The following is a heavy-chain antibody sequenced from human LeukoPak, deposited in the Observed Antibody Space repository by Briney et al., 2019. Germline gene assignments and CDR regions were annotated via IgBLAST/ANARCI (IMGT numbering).Heavy chain of an antibody. CDR2: IRGSGEGT. CDR3: ARGYTTTWFDSDY. D-gene: IGHD6-13*01. Sequence: PGGPLRLSCAASGFPFSSYAMTWARQAPGKGLEWVSDIRGSGEGTFYADSVKGRVTISRDNSKNTLSLQMNSLRADDTAVYYCARGYTTTWFDSDYWGQGTLVTVSS. J-gene: IGHJ4*02. CDR1: GFPFSSYA. V-gene: IGHV3-23*01.